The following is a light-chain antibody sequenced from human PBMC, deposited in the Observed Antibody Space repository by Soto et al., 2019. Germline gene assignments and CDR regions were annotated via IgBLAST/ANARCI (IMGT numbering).Light chain of an antibody. Sequence: EIVMTQSPATLSVSPGERVTLSCRASQSISNNLAWYQHKPGRAPRALIYDASTRATGIPVRFSGSGSGTEFTLTISRLEPEDFAVYYCQQYGSSGTFGQGTKVDIK. V-gene: IGKV3-15*01. CDR2: DAS. CDR3: QQYGSSGT. CDR1: QSISNN. J-gene: IGKJ1*01.